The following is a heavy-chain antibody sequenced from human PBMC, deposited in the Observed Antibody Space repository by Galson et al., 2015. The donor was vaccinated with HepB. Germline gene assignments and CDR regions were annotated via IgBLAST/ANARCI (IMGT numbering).Heavy chain of an antibody. CDR2: IGTAGDT. CDR3: ARAVSGYSYGYWFGP. CDR1: GFTFSSYD. J-gene: IGHJ5*02. V-gene: IGHV3-13*04. Sequence: SLRLSCAASGFTFSSYDMHWVRQARGKGLEWVSAIGTAGDTYYPGSVKGRFTISRENAKNSLYLQMNSLRAGDTAVYYCARAVSGYSYGYWFGPWGQGTLVTVSS. D-gene: IGHD5-18*01.